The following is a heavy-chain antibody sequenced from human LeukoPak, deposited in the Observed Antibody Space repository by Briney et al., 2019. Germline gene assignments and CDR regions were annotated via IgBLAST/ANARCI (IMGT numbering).Heavy chain of an antibody. CDR1: GGSISSGGYY. Sequence: SETLSLTCTVSGGSISSGGYYWSWIRQPAGKGLEWIGRIYTSGSTNYNPSLKSRVTMSVDTSKNQFSLKLSSVTAADTAVYYCARDDAKYSSSWFYWGQGTLVTVSS. D-gene: IGHD6-13*01. V-gene: IGHV4-61*02. CDR2: IYTSGST. CDR3: ARDDAKYSSSWFY. J-gene: IGHJ4*02.